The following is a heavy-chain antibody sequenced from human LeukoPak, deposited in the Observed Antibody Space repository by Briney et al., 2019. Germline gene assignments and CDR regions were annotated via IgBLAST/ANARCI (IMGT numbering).Heavy chain of an antibody. CDR2: ISSSSSYI. CDR1: GFTFGSYS. Sequence: GGSLRLSCAASGFTFGSYSMNWVRQAPGKGLEWVSSISSSSSYIYYADSVKGRFTISRDNAKNSLYLQMNSLRAEDTAVYYCAREGDSSGWYYFDYWGQGTLVTVSS. V-gene: IGHV3-21*01. CDR3: AREGDSSGWYYFDY. J-gene: IGHJ4*02. D-gene: IGHD6-19*01.